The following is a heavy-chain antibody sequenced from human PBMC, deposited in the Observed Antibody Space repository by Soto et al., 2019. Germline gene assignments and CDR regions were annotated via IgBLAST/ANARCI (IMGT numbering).Heavy chain of an antibody. J-gene: IGHJ6*02. CDR2: ISYDGSNK. D-gene: IGHD3-10*01. V-gene: IGHV3-30-3*01. CDR1: GFTFSSYA. CDR3: ARDPPYGSGTSQNYGMDV. Sequence: SLRLSCAASGFTFSSYAMHWVRQAPGKGPEWVAVISYDGSNKYDADSVKGRFTISRDNAKNSLYLQMNSLRAEDTAVYYCARDPPYGSGTSQNYGMDVWGQGTTVTVSS.